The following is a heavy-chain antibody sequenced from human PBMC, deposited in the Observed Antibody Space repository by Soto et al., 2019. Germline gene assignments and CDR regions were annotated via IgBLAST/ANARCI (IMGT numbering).Heavy chain of an antibody. CDR1: GGSISSGGYY. D-gene: IGHD6-13*01. CDR2: IYYSGST. CDR3: ARSSWYHFDY. J-gene: IGHJ4*02. V-gene: IGHV4-31*03. Sequence: QVQLQESGPGLVKPSQTLSLTCTVSGGSISSGGYYWSWIRQQPGKGLEWIGYIYYSGSTYYNPSLLSRLITSIDTSKNQFTLKLSSVTAADTAVYYCARSSWYHFDYWGQGTLVTVSS.